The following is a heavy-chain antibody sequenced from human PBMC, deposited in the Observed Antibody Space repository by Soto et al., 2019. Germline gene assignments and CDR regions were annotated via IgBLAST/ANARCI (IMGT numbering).Heavy chain of an antibody. J-gene: IGHJ5*02. CDR3: ARDVLGDPGDYYAKNNWFDP. Sequence: ASVKVSCKASGYTFTSYGISWVRQAPGQGLEWMGWISAYNGNTNYAQKLQGRVTMTTDTSTSTAYMELRSLRSNGTAVEYCARDVLGDPGDYYAKNNWFDPWGQGTLVTVSS. V-gene: IGHV1-18*01. D-gene: IGHD3-10*01. CDR1: GYTFTSYG. CDR2: ISAYNGNT.